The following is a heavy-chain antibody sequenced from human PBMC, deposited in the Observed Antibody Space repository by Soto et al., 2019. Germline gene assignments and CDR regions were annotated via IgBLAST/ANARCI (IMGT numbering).Heavy chain of an antibody. CDR2: ISHDGRNE. CDR3: FLGLAQGYYYAMDV. J-gene: IGHJ6*02. Sequence: PGGSLRLSCTASGFALSTYMMHWVRQAPGKGLECVATISHDGRNEYFADSVKGRFTVSRDNFRNTLYLQMTSLRAEDTAVYYCFLGLAQGYYYAMDVWGQGTTVTVSS. V-gene: IGHV3-30*04. D-gene: IGHD3-3*01. CDR1: GFALSTYM.